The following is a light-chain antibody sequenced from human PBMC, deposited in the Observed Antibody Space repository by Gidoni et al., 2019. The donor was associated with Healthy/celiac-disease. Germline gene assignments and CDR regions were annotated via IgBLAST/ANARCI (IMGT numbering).Light chain of an antibody. CDR1: QSVSSY. CDR3: QQRSNWPT. J-gene: IGKJ3*01. Sequence: EIVLTQSPATLSLSPGERATLSCRASQSVSSYLAWYQQKPVQAPRLLIYDASNRATGIPARFSGSASGTDFTLTISSLEPEDFAVYYCQQRSNWPTFGPGTKVDIK. V-gene: IGKV3-11*01. CDR2: DAS.